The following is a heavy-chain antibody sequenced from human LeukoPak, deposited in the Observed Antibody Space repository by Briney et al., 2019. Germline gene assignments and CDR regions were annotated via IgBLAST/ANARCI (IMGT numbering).Heavy chain of an antibody. CDR3: ATYCGGDCYSPHDTFDN. CDR1: GFAFSSYW. J-gene: IGHJ3*02. CDR2: INQDGSAK. Sequence: GGPLRLSCVVSGFAFSSYWMTWVRQAPGKGLEWVANINQDGSAKHYVDSVRGRFTISRDNAKNSLYLQMNSLRAEDTAMYYCATYCGGDCYSPHDTFDNWGQGTMVTVSS. D-gene: IGHD2-21*02. V-gene: IGHV3-7*03.